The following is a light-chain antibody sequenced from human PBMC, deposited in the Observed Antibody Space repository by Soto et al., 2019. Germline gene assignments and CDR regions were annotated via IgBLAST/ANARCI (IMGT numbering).Light chain of an antibody. CDR2: GAS. J-gene: IGKJ1*01. Sequence: EIVMTQAPATLSVSPGDSATLSCRASQSVSRSYLSWYQQKPGQAPRLLIDGASSRATGIPDRFSGSGSGTDFTLTISRLEPEDFAVYYCQQYVSSPRTFGQGTKVDIK. CDR3: QQYVSSPRT. CDR1: QSVSRSY. V-gene: IGKV3-20*01.